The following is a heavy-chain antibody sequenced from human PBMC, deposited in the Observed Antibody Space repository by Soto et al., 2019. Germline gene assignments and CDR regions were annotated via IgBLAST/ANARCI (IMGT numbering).Heavy chain of an antibody. CDR1: GFTFSSYD. Sequence: GGSLRLSCAASGFTFSSYDMHWVRQAAGKGLEWVSAIGTAGDTYYPGSVKGRFTISRDNAKNSLYLQMNSLRAEDTAVYYCARAQRPRYYDILTGYYQPYYYYYGMDVWGQGTTVTVSS. J-gene: IGHJ6*02. CDR2: IGTAGDT. D-gene: IGHD3-9*01. CDR3: ARAQRPRYYDILTGYYQPYYYYYGMDV. V-gene: IGHV3-13*01.